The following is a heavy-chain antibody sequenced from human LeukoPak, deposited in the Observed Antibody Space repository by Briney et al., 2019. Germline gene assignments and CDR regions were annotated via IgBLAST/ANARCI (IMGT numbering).Heavy chain of an antibody. D-gene: IGHD2-15*01. CDR2: ISYDGSNK. J-gene: IGHJ4*02. Sequence: PGGSLRLSCAASGFTFSSYAMHWVRQAPGKGLEWVAVISYDGSNKYYADSVKGRFTISRDNSKNTLYLQMNSLRAEDTAVYYCARESFGGSFDYWGQGTLVTVSS. V-gene: IGHV3-30*07. CDR3: ARESFGGSFDY. CDR1: GFTFSSYA.